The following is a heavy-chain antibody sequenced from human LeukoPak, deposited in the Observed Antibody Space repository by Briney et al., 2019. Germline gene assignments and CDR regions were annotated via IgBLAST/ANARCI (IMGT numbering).Heavy chain of an antibody. CDR1: GGSISSYY. CDR2: IYYSGST. D-gene: IGHD2-15*01. Sequence: SETLSLTCTVSGGSISSYYWSWIRQPPGKGLEWIGYIYYSGSTNYNPSLKSRVTISVDTSKNQFSLKVSSVTAADTAVYYCAREEDCSGGSCYQTYYFDYWGQGTLVTVSS. J-gene: IGHJ4*02. CDR3: AREEDCSGGSCYQTYYFDY. V-gene: IGHV4-59*12.